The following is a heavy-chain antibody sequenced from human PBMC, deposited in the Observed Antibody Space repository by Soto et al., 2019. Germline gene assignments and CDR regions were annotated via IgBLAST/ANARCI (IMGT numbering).Heavy chain of an antibody. J-gene: IGHJ4*02. CDR3: ARLQAADASTN. CDR1: GFTFSGYA. Sequence: PGGSLRLSCAASGFTFSGYAMNWVRQAPGKGLEWVSGISVGGSTYYTDSVKGRFTISRDNSKNTMYLQMNSLRAEDTATYYCARLQAADASTNWAQGTLVTVSS. CDR2: ISVGGST. D-gene: IGHD6-13*01. V-gene: IGHV3-23*01.